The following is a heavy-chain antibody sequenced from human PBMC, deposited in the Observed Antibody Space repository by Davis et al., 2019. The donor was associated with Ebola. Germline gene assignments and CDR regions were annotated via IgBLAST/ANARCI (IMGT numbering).Heavy chain of an antibody. CDR3: ARDRPLDFFFGDYYGMDV. D-gene: IGHD3-16*01. CDR1: GFTFSTYS. V-gene: IGHV3-21*01. CDR2: ISSDSDYI. Sequence: GESLKISCAASGFTFSTYSMSWVRQAPGKGLESVSSISSDSDYIYYADSAKGRFTISRDNAKNSLYLQMNSLRAEDTAVYYCARDRPLDFFFGDYYGMDVWGQGTTVTVSS. J-gene: IGHJ6*02.